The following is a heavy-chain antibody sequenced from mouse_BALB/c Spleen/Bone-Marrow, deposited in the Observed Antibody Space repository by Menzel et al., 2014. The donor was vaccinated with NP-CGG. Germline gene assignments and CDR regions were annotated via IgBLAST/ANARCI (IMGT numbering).Heavy chain of an antibody. CDR1: GFTFSSYY. V-gene: IGHV5-6-2*01. D-gene: IGHD1-1*02. CDR3: ARHGGSYAMDY. CDR2: ITSNGGST. J-gene: IGHJ4*01. Sequence: EVKLVESGGGLVKLGGSLKLSCAASGFTFSSYYMSWVRQTPEKRLELVAAITSNGGSTYYPDTVKGRFTISRDNAKNTLYLQMNSLKSEDTALYYCARHGGSYAMDYWGQGTSVTVSS.